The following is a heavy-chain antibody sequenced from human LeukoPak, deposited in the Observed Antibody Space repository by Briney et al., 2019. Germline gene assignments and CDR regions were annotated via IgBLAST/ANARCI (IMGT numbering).Heavy chain of an antibody. CDR3: AREREPGGSYYYYMDV. Sequence: SETLSLTCTVSGGSISSYYWSWSRQPPGRGLEWIGYIYYSGSTNYNPSLKSRVTISVDTSKNQFSLKLSSVTAADTALYYCAREREPGGSYYYYMDVWGKGTTVTVSS. CDR1: GGSISSYY. D-gene: IGHD1-26*01. J-gene: IGHJ6*03. V-gene: IGHV4-59*12. CDR2: IYYSGST.